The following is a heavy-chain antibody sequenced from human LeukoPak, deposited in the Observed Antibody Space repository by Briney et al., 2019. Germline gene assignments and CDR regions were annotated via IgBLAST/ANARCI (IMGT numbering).Heavy chain of an antibody. Sequence: GGSLRLSCAASGFTFSDYYMSWIRQAPGKGLEWVSYISSSGSTIYYADSVKGRFTISRDNAKNSLHLQMNSLRAEDTAVYYCAGGSGSYPYYYYYYGMDVWGQGTTVTVSS. CDR3: AGGSGSYPYYYYYYGMDV. V-gene: IGHV3-11*01. D-gene: IGHD1-26*01. CDR1: GFTFSDYY. J-gene: IGHJ6*02. CDR2: ISSSGSTI.